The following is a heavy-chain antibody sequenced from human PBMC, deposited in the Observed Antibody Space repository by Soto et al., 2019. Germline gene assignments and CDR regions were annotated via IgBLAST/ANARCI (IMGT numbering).Heavy chain of an antibody. V-gene: IGHV3-48*03. J-gene: IGHJ5*02. CDR2: ISSSGSTI. Sequence: GGSLRLSCAASGFTFSSYEMNWVRQAPGKGLEWVSYISSSGSTIYYADSVKGRFTISRDNAKNSLYLQMNSLRAEDTAVYYCESSYTYYDFWSGSNWFDPWGQGTLVTVSS. CDR3: ESSYTYYDFWSGSNWFDP. D-gene: IGHD3-3*01. CDR1: GFTFSSYE.